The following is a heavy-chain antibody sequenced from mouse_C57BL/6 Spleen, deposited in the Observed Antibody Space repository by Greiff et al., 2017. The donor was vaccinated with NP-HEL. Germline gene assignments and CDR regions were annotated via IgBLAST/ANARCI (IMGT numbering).Heavy chain of an antibody. D-gene: IGHD1-2*01. J-gene: IGHJ1*03. Sequence: EVKLQQSGPELVKPGASVKISCKASGYTFTDYYMNWVKQSHGKSLEWIGDINPNNGGTSSNQKFKGKATLTVDKSSSTAYMELRSLTSEESAVYNCARPYDATASRVFDVWGKGTTVTVSS. V-gene: IGHV1-26*01. CDR3: ARPYDATASRVFDV. CDR2: INPNNGGT. CDR1: GYTFTDYY.